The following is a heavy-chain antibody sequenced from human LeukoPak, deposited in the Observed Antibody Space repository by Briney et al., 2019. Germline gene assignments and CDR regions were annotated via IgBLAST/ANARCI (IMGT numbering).Heavy chain of an antibody. J-gene: IGHJ4*02. D-gene: IGHD7-27*01. CDR2: IHYSGST. CDR3: ARRTGDGEFDY. Sequence: TSETLSLTCSVSGGSITSHFWSWIRQPPGKGLEWIGYIHYSGSTNYNPSLKSRVTISPDTSKNQLFLKLNSVTAADTAVYYCARRTGDGEFDYWGQGTLVTVSS. V-gene: IGHV4-59*11. CDR1: GGSITSHF.